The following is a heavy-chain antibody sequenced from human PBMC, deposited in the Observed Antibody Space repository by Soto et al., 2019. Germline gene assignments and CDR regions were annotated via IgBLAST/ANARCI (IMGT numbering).Heavy chain of an antibody. CDR2: IVPFFGTP. D-gene: IGHD2-2*01. CDR3: ARVIPGVEAWFDP. Sequence: SVKVSCKASGGTFGTYGISWVRQAPGQGLEWMGGIVPFFGTPDYAENLQGRVTITADESTSTAYMDLRSLTSDDTAVYYCARVIPGVEAWFDPWGQGTLVTVSS. CDR1: GGTFGTYG. J-gene: IGHJ5*02. V-gene: IGHV1-69*13.